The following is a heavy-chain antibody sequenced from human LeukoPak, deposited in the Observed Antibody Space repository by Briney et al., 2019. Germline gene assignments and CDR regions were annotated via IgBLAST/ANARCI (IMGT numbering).Heavy chain of an antibody. V-gene: IGHV4-61*01. J-gene: IGHJ4*02. Sequence: SENLSLTCTVSGGSVSSGSYYWSWIRQPPGKGLEWIGYIYYSGSTNYNPSLKSRVTISVDTSKNQFSLKLSSVTAADTAVYYCARDQNYVWGSYRYTGLDYWGQGTLVTVSS. CDR3: ARDQNYVWGSYRYTGLDY. CDR2: IYYSGST. CDR1: GGSVSSGSYY. D-gene: IGHD3-16*02.